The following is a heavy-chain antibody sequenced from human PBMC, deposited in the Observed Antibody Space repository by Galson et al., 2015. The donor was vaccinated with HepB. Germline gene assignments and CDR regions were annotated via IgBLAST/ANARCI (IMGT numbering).Heavy chain of an antibody. J-gene: IGHJ4*02. CDR3: ARSMQVVAAADH. CDR1: RFTFSRNS. V-gene: IGHV3-33*01. Sequence: SLRLSCAASRFTFSRNSMHWVRQAPGKGLEWVAVIWHDGGNKYYADSVKGRFTISRDNSKNTVSLQMNSLREEDTAVYYCARSMQVVAAADHWGQGTLVTVSS. CDR2: IWHDGGNK. D-gene: IGHD6-13*01.